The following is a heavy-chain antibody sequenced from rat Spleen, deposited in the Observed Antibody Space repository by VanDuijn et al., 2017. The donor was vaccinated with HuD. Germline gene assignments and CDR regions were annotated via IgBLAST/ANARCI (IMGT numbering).Heavy chain of an antibody. V-gene: IGHV3-3*01. J-gene: IGHJ1*01. CDR1: GYSITSSYR. CDR3: ARYGGDWYFDF. CDR2: INSAGST. D-gene: IGHD1-11*01. Sequence: EVQLQESGPGLVKPSQSLSLTCSVTGYSITSSYRWNWIRKFPGNKLEWMGYINSAGSTNYNPSLKSRISITRDTSKNQFFLQVNSVTTEDTATYYCARYGGDWYFDFWGPGTMVTVSS.